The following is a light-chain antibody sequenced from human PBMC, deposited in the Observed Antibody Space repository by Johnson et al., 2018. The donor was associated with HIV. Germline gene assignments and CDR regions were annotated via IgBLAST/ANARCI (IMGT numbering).Light chain of an antibody. V-gene: IGLV1-51*01. CDR2: DNN. CDR1: SSNIGNNY. J-gene: IGLJ1*01. Sequence: QPVLTQPPSVSAAPGQKVTISCSGSSSNIGNNYVSWYQQVPGAAPKLLIYDNNRRPSVIPDRFSGSRSGTSATLGVTGLQTGDEVDYYCGTWDSSLSAPDVCGTGTKVTVL. CDR3: GTWDSSLSAPDV.